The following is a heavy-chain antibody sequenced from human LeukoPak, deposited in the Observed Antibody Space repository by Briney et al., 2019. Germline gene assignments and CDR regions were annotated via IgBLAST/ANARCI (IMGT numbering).Heavy chain of an antibody. Sequence: PSETLSLTCTVSGVSISSGDYYWSWIRQPPGKGLEWIGYIYYSGSTYYNPSLKSRVTISVDTSKNQFSLKLSSVTAADTAVYYCARVLRGITPSTIYYYYYMDVWGKGTTVTVSS. D-gene: IGHD3-3*01. CDR2: IYYSGST. CDR3: ARVLRGITPSTIYYYYYMDV. V-gene: IGHV4-30-4*02. J-gene: IGHJ6*03. CDR1: GVSISSGDYY.